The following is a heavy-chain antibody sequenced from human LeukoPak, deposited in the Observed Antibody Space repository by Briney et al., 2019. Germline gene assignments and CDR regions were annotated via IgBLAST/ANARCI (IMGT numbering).Heavy chain of an antibody. J-gene: IGHJ4*02. CDR2: IYPASGIS. CDR3: ARETAVHGGIEF. Sequence: SQTLSLTCSVSGVSISSGYYYWNWIRQPGGKGLEWIGRIYPASGISSYTPSLQSRATILEDRSRNQFSLKLSAVTASDTALYYCARETAVHGGIEFWGQGIQVIVSS. V-gene: IGHV4-61*02. CDR1: GVSISSGYYY. D-gene: IGHD3-10*01.